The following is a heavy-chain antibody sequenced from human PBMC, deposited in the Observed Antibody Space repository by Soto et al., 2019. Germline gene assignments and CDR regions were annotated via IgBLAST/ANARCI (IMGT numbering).Heavy chain of an antibody. V-gene: IGHV4-61*01. D-gene: IGHD3-16*01. CDR1: DGSVNTRNYY. J-gene: IGHJ4*02. Sequence: QVQLQESGPGLVKPSETLSLTCSVSDGSVNTRNYYWSWIRQPPGKGLEWIGHIYYIGTTNYNPSLKSRVTISVDTSKNQFSLKVTSVTAADTAVYFCAREEKQLSRYGGDFDYWGQGILVTVSS. CDR3: AREEKQLSRYGGDFDY. CDR2: IYYIGTT.